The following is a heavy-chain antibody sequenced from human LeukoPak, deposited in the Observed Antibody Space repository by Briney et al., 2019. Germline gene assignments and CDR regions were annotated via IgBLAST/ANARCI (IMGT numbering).Heavy chain of an antibody. CDR1: GFTVSNNY. J-gene: IGHJ4*02. CDR2: VYDGDTT. Sequence: GGSLRLSCAASGFTVSNNYMSWVRQAPGKGQEWVSAVYDGDTTYYADSVKGRFTISRDNSKNTLYLQINSLRVEDTAVYFCARDRLLYLDYWGQGTPVTVSS. CDR3: ARDRLLYLDY. D-gene: IGHD2-21*02. V-gene: IGHV3-53*01.